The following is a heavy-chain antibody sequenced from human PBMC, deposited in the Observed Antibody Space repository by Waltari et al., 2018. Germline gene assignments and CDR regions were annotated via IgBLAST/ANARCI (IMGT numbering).Heavy chain of an antibody. D-gene: IGHD6-19*01. V-gene: IGHV3-20*04. CDR1: GFTFDDYG. CDR2: INWNGGST. Sequence: EVQLVESGGGVVRPGGSLRPSCAASGFTFDDYGMSWVRQAPGKGLEWVSGINWNGGSTGYADSVKGRFTISRDNAKNSLYLQMNSLRAEDTALYYCARIGPEYSSGWFDAFDIWGQGTMVTVSS. J-gene: IGHJ3*02. CDR3: ARIGPEYSSGWFDAFDI.